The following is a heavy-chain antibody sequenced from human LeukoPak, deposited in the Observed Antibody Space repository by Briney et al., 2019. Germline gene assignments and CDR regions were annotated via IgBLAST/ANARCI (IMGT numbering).Heavy chain of an antibody. D-gene: IGHD1/OR15-1a*01. V-gene: IGHV4-34*01. Sequence: PSETLSLTCAVYGGSFSGYYWSWIRQPPGKGLGWIGEINHSGSTNYNPSLKSRVTISVDTSKNQFSLKLSSVTAADTAVYYCARNNRAKDFDYWGQGTLVTVSS. CDR2: INHSGST. CDR1: GGSFSGYY. J-gene: IGHJ4*02. CDR3: ARNNRAKDFDY.